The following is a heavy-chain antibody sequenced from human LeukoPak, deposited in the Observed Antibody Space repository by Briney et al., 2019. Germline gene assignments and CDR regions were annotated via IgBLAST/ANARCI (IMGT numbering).Heavy chain of an antibody. CDR3: ATLPERIPAAIVDY. CDR1: GGTFSSYA. V-gene: IGHV1-69*01. D-gene: IGHD2-2*02. J-gene: IGHJ4*02. CDR2: TSAYNANP. Sequence: ASVKVSCKASGGTFSSYAISWVRQAPGQGLEWLGWTSAYNANPNYSQKFQGRVTITADESTSTAYMELSSLRSEDTAVYYCATLPERIPAAIVDYWGQGTLVTVSS.